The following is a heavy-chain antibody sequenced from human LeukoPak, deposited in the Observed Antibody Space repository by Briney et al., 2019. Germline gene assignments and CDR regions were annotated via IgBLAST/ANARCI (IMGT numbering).Heavy chain of an antibody. CDR3: AREYVLLWFGEFRSDAFDI. D-gene: IGHD3-10*01. CDR2: IYYSGNT. J-gene: IGHJ3*02. CDR1: GVSISSSNSY. V-gene: IGHV4-39*07. Sequence: PSETLSLTCTVSGVSISSSNSYWGWIRQPPGKGLEWIGSIYYSGNTYYNASLKSQVSISIDTSKNQFSLKLSSVTAADTAVYYCAREYVLLWFGEFRSDAFDIWGQGTMVTVSS.